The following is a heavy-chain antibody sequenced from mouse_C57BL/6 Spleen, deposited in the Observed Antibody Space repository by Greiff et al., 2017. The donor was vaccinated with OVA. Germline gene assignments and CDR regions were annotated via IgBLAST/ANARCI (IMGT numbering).Heavy chain of an antibody. Sequence: ESGPGLVKPSQSLSLTCSVTGYSITSGYYWNWIRQFPGNKLEWMGYISSDGSNNYNPSLKNRISITRDTSKNQVFLKLNSVTTEDTATYYCARGDFSCDYWGQGTSLTVSS. V-gene: IGHV3-6*01. CDR3: ARGDFSCDY. CDR1: GYSITSGYY. CDR2: ISSDGSN. J-gene: IGHJ2*02.